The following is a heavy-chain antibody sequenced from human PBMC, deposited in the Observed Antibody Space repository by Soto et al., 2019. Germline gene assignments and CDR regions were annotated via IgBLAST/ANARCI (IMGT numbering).Heavy chain of an antibody. V-gene: IGHV3-53*02. Sequence: EVQLVETGGGLIQPGGSLGLSCLAPGFPVPPNSTIWAGNPQGRGLEWVSTTFTGGSTHNADSVKGRFSISRDNSKNTVYLQMNNLRVEDTAVYYCAKKPPSSIQGWAFGMDVWGQGTTVSVSS. CDR1: GFPVPPNS. D-gene: IGHD1-26*01. CDR3: AKKPPSSIQGWAFGMDV. CDR2: TFTGGST. J-gene: IGHJ6*02.